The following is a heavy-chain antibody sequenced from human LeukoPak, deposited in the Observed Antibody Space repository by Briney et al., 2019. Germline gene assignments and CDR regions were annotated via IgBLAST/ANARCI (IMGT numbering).Heavy chain of an antibody. CDR2: ISGSGATR. CDR3: ATDDKKTISEYNWFDP. CDR1: GFTFSNYA. D-gene: IGHD1-1*01. V-gene: IGHV3-23*01. J-gene: IGHJ5*02. Sequence: GGSLRLSCVASGFTFSNYAMSWVRQAPGKGLEWVSGISGSGATRYYADSVKGRFTISRDNPKNTLYLQMNSLGAEDTAVYYYATDDKKTISEYNWFDPWGQGTLVTVSS.